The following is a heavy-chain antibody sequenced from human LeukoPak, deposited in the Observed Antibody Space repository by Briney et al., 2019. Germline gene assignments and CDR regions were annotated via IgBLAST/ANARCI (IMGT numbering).Heavy chain of an antibody. J-gene: IGHJ6*02. Sequence: ASVKVSCKASGYTFTSYAMNRVRQAPGQGLEWMGWINTNTGNPTYAQGFTGRFVFSLDTSVSTAYLQISSLKAEDTAVYYCARGIAAAGLAGMDVWGQGTTVTVSS. CDR3: ARGIAAAGLAGMDV. D-gene: IGHD6-13*01. CDR1: GYTFTSYA. V-gene: IGHV7-4-1*02. CDR2: INTNTGNP.